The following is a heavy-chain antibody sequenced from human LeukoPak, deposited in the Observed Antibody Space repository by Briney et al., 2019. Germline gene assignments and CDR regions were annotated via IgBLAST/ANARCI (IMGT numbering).Heavy chain of an antibody. CDR3: AKDIHIVVVPAAIEAPDV. CDR2: IRYDGSNK. CDR1: GFTFSSYG. Sequence: PGGSLRLSCAASGFTFSSYGMHWVRKAPGKGLEWVAFIRYDGSNKYYADSVKGRFTISRDNSKNTLYLQMNSLRAEDTAVYYCAKDIHIVVVPAAIEAPDVWGKGTTVTISS. D-gene: IGHD2-2*02. V-gene: IGHV3-30*02. J-gene: IGHJ6*04.